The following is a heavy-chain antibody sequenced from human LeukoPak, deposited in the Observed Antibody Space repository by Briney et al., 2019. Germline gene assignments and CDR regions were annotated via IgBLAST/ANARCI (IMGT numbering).Heavy chain of an antibody. V-gene: IGHV4-4*07. CDR3: ARAGIYCSGGSCYYYFDY. D-gene: IGHD2-15*01. J-gene: IGHJ4*02. CDR1: GGSISSYY. Sequence: SETLSLTCTVSGGSISSYYWSWIRQPAGKGLEWIGRIYTSGSTNYNPSLKSRVTMSVDTSKNQFSLKLSSVTAADTAVYYCARAGIYCSGGSCYYYFDYWGQGTLVTVSS. CDR2: IYTSGST.